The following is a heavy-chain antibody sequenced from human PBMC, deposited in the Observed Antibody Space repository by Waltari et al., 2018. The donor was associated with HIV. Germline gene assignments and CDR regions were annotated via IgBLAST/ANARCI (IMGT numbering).Heavy chain of an antibody. D-gene: IGHD3-10*01. CDR3: AKAPLRRSSVGGEGPSHFEY. V-gene: IGHV3-23*01. CDR1: GLTFGSFA. J-gene: IGHJ4*02. Sequence: EVQLLDSGGGWVQPGGSLRLFCAAPGLTFGSFALSWVPQVPGKGPEWVSGTSASGGTTYYADSVKGRFTISRDNSKNTLYLQMNRLRAEDTAVYYCAKAPLRRSSVGGEGPSHFEYWGQGTLVTVSS. CDR2: TSASGGTT.